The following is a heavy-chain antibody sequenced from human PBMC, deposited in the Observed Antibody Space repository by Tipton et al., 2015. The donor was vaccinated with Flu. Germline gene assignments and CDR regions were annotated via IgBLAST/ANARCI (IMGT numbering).Heavy chain of an antibody. CDR3: AREAGSYDFWSGNYYYYGMDV. J-gene: IGHJ6*02. Sequence: SLRLSCAASGFTFSSYSMNWVRQAPGKGLEWVSSISSSSSYIYYADSVKGRFTISRDNAKNSLYLQMNSLRAEDTAVYYCAREAGSYDFWSGNYYYYGMDVWGQGTTVTVSS. D-gene: IGHD3-3*01. CDR1: GFTFSSYS. V-gene: IGHV3-21*01. CDR2: ISSSSSYI.